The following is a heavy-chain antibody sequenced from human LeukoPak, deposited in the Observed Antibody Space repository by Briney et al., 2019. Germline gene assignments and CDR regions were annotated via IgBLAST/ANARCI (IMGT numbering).Heavy chain of an antibody. CDR1: GYSFTSYW. V-gene: IGHV5-51*01. CDR2: ICPGDSDT. D-gene: IGHD3-3*01. Sequence: GESLKISCKGSGYSFTSYWIGWVRHMPGKGLEWMGIICPGDSDTRYSPSFQGQVTISADKSISTAYLQWSSLKASDTAMYYCARVHDLWSGKNWFDPWGQGTLVTVSS. J-gene: IGHJ5*02. CDR3: ARVHDLWSGKNWFDP.